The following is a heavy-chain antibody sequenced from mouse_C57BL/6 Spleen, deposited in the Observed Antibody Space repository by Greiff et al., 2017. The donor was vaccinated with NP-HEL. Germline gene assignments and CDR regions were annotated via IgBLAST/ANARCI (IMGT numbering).Heavy chain of an antibody. J-gene: IGHJ4*01. CDR3: ARNGATMVTYYAMDY. D-gene: IGHD2-2*01. V-gene: IGHV1-55*01. CDR2: IYPGSGST. Sequence: QVQLQQPGAELVKPGASVKMSCKASGYTFTSYWITWVKQRPGQGLEWIGDIYPGSGSTNYNEKFKSKATLTVDTSSSTAYMQLSSLTSEDSAVYYCARNGATMVTYYAMDYWGQGTSVTVSS. CDR1: GYTFTSYW.